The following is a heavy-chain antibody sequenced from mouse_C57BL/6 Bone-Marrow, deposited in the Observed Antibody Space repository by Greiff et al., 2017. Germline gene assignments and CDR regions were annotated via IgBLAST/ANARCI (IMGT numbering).Heavy chain of an antibody. CDR3: TRGFYYYGSSYGFAY. CDR2: IYPGNSDT. D-gene: IGHD1-1*01. Sequence: VQLQQSGTVLARPGASVKMSCKTSGYTFTSYWMHWVKQRPGQGLEWIGAIYPGNSDTSYNQKFKGKAKLTAVTSASTAYMELSSLTNEDSAVYYCTRGFYYYGSSYGFAYWGQGTLVTVSA. V-gene: IGHV1-5*01. J-gene: IGHJ3*01. CDR1: GYTFTSYW.